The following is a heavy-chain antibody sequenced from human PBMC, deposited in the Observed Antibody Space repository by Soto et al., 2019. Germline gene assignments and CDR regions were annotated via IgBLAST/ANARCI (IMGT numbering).Heavy chain of an antibody. CDR2: ISYDGSNK. V-gene: IGHV3-30-3*01. CDR1: GFTFSSYA. Sequence: GGSLRLSCAASGFTFSSYAMHWVRQAPGKGLEWVAVISYDGSNKYYADSVKGRFTISRDNSKNTLYLQMNSLRAEDTAVYYYAGSYYYNGMDVWGQGTTVTV. CDR3: AGSYYYNGMDV. J-gene: IGHJ6*02.